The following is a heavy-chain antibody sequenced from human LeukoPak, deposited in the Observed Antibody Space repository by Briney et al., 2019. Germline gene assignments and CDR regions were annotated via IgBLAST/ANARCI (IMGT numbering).Heavy chain of an antibody. CDR3: ARRVRGYLYGMDV. V-gene: IGHV4-59*01. D-gene: IGHD5-12*01. J-gene: IGHJ6*02. Sequence: PSETLSLTCTVSGGSISSYCWSWIRQPPGKGLEWIGYIYYSGSTNYNPSLKSRATISVDTSKNQFSLKLSSVTAADTAVYYCARRVRGYLYGMDVWGQGTTVTVSS. CDR2: IYYSGST. CDR1: GGSISSYC.